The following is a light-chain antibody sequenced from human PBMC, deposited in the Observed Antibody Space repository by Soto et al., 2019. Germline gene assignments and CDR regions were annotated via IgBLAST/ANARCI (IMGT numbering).Light chain of an antibody. Sequence: QSVLTQPPSASGTPGQRVTISCSGRNANIGNNFVCWYQQLPGTAPKLLIYSNVQRPSGVPDRFSGSKSGTSASLAISGLRSEDEGDYYCVSWDDSLSGLVFGTGTKVTVL. V-gene: IGLV1-47*02. J-gene: IGLJ1*01. CDR3: VSWDDSLSGLV. CDR1: NANIGNNF. CDR2: SNV.